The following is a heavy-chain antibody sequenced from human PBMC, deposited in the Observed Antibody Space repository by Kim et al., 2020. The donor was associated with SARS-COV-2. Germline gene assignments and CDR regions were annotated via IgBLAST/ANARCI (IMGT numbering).Heavy chain of an antibody. J-gene: IGHJ4*02. D-gene: IGHD6-13*01. CDR3: AKMTSGSSWYIGFDY. Sequence: DSVKGRFTISRDNSKNTLYLQMNSLRAEDTAVYYCAKMTSGSSWYIGFDYWGQGTLVTVSS. V-gene: IGHV3-23*03.